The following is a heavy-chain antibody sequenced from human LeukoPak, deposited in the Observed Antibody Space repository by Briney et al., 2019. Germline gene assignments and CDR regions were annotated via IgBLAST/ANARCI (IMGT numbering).Heavy chain of an antibody. D-gene: IGHD3-10*01. Sequence: ASVKVSCKASGYTFTGYYIHWVRQAPGQGLEWMGWINPHSGGTNYAQKFQGGVTMTRDTSITTAYMELSRLRSDDTAVYYCARDGPYGSGSYEGYWGQGTLVTVSS. CDR3: ARDGPYGSGSYEGY. CDR1: GYTFTGYY. CDR2: INPHSGGT. V-gene: IGHV1-2*02. J-gene: IGHJ4*02.